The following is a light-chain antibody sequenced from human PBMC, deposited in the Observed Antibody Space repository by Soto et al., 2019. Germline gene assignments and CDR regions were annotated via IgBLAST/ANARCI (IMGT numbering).Light chain of an antibody. CDR3: TSYAGGNKV. CDR1: SSDGGGYNY. V-gene: IGLV2-8*01. Sequence: QSALTQPPSASGSPGQSVTISCTGTSSDGGGYNYVSWYQQHPGKVPKLMVYEVNKRPSGVPDRFSGSKSGNTASLTVSGLQDEEEADYYCTSYAGGNKVFGTGTKLTVL. CDR2: EVN. J-gene: IGLJ1*01.